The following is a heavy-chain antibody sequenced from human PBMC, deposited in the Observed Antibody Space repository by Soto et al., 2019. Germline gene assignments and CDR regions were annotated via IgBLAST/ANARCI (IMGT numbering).Heavy chain of an antibody. CDR2: IYYSVST. D-gene: IGHD3-9*01. Sequence: QVQLQESGPELVKPSQTLSLTCTVSGGSISSGGYYWSWIRQHPGKGLEWIGYIYYSVSTHYNPSLKMRVTISVDRSKNLFSLKSSSVTAADTAVYYCARDILTGYNYGRYYYYGMDVWGQGTTVTVSS. CDR3: ARDILTGYNYGRYYYYGMDV. V-gene: IGHV4-31*03. J-gene: IGHJ6*02. CDR1: GGSISSGGYY.